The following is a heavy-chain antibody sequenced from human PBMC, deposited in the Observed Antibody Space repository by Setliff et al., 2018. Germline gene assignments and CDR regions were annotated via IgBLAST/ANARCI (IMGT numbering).Heavy chain of an antibody. V-gene: IGHV3-33*01. CDR3: ARGPIVVKGYYYYYGMDV. Sequence: GGSLRLSCAASGFTFSSYGMHWVRQAPGKGLEWVAVIWYDGSNKYYADSAKGRFTISRDNSKNTLYLQMNSLRAEDTAVYYCARGPIVVKGYYYYYGMDVWGQGTTVTVSS. CDR1: GFTFSSYG. CDR2: IWYDGSNK. D-gene: IGHD3-22*01. J-gene: IGHJ6*02.